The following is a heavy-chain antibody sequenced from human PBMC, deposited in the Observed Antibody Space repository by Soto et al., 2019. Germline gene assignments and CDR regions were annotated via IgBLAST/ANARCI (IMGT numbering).Heavy chain of an antibody. CDR3: AKDVRSGWYGWFDP. J-gene: IGHJ5*02. D-gene: IGHD6-19*01. V-gene: IGHV3-23*01. Sequence: LRLSCAASGFTFSSYAMSWVRQAPGKGLEWVSAISGSGGSTYYADSVKGRFTISRDNSKNTLYLQMNSLRAEDTAVYYCAKDVRSGWYGWFDPWGQGTLVTVSS. CDR1: GFTFSSYA. CDR2: ISGSGGST.